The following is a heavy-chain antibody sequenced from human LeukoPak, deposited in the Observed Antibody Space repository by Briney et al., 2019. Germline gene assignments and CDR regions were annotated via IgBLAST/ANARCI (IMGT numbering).Heavy chain of an antibody. CDR2: IYYSGST. V-gene: IGHV4-39*01. J-gene: IGHJ3*02. CDR1: GGSISSSSYY. CDR3: ASPHLGGDAFDT. D-gene: IGHD3-16*01. Sequence: PSETLSLTCTVSGGSISSSSYYWGWIRQPPGKGLEWIGSIYYSGSTYYNPSLKSRVTISVDTSKNQFSPKLSSVTAADTAVYYCASPHLGGDAFDTWGQGTMVTVSS.